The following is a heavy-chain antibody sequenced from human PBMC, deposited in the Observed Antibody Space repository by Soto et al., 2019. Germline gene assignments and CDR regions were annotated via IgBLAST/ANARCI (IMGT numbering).Heavy chain of an antibody. CDR3: ARGEVGRITMVRGVIQPYYYYYGMDV. Sequence: GGSLRLSCAASGFTFSSYGMHWVRQAPGKGLEWVAVIWYDGSNKYYADSVKGRFTISRDNSKNTLYLQMNSLRAEDTAVYYCARGEVGRITMVRGVIQPYYYYYGMDVWGQGTTVTVSS. CDR2: IWYDGSNK. J-gene: IGHJ6*02. V-gene: IGHV3-33*01. CDR1: GFTFSSYG. D-gene: IGHD3-10*01.